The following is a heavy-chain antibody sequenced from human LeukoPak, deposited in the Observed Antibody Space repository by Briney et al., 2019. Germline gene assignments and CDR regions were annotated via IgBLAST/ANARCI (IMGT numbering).Heavy chain of an antibody. CDR1: GFTFISYA. CDR3: AGGSRIVVVVAATTLRY. Sequence: GGSLRLSCAASGFTFISYAMSWVRQAPGKGLEWVSAISGSGGSTYYADSVKGRITISRDNSKNSLYLQMNSRRGEDTAVYYWAGGSRIVVVVAATTLRYWGQGTLVTVSS. V-gene: IGHV3-23*01. CDR2: ISGSGGST. J-gene: IGHJ4*02. D-gene: IGHD2-15*01.